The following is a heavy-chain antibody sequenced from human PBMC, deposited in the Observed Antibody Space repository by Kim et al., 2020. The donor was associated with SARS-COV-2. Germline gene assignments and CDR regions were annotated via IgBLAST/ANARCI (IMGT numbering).Heavy chain of an antibody. V-gene: IGHV1-2*02. CDR2: INPNSGGT. J-gene: IGHJ3*02. CDR3: ARDWNPHIYGSGSYYKRVDAFDI. CDR1: GYTFTGYY. D-gene: IGHD3-10*01. Sequence: ASVKVSCKASGYTFTGYYMHWVRQAPGQGLEWMGWINPNSGGTNYAQKFQGRVTMTRDTSISTAYMELSRLRSDDTAVYYCARDWNPHIYGSGSYYKRVDAFDIWGQGTMVTVSS.